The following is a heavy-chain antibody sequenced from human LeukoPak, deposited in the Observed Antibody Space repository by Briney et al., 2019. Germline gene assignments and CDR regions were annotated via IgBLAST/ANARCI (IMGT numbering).Heavy chain of an antibody. J-gene: IGHJ4*02. CDR1: GFTFSSYA. Sequence: GRSLRLSCAASGFTFSSYAMHWVRQAPGKGLEWVAVISYDGSNKYYADSVEGRFTISRDNSKNTLYLQMNSLRAEDTAVYYCALPGYDSSGYYYFDYWGQGTLVTVSS. D-gene: IGHD3-22*01. V-gene: IGHV3-30-3*01. CDR2: ISYDGSNK. CDR3: ALPGYDSSGYYYFDY.